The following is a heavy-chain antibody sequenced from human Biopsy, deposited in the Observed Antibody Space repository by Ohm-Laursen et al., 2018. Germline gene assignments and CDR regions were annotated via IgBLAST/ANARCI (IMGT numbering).Heavy chain of an antibody. J-gene: IGHJ6*02. CDR2: IITVSETA. V-gene: IGHV1-69*01. CDR1: GGAFTNYA. D-gene: IGHD6-19*01. Sequence: SSVKVSCKASGGAFTNYAINWVRQAPGHGLEWMGGIITVSETAGYAERFQGRVTIAADVTTTTAYMDLSGLRSEDTAVYYCVAYPSSGFFENNDDFAMDGWGQGTTVIVSS. CDR3: VAYPSSGFFENNDDFAMDG.